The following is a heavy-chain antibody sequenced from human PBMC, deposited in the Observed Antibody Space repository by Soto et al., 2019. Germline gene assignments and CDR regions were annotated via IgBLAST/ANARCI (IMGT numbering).Heavy chain of an antibody. V-gene: IGHV3-33*01. CDR1: GFTFSSYG. Sequence: TGGSLRLSCAASGFTFSSYGMHWVRQAPGKGLEWVAIIWYDGSDKYYADSMKGRFTISRDNSKNTVYLQMDSLRAEDTAVYYCAREGQQPADYWGQGTLVTAPQ. D-gene: IGHD6-13*01. CDR3: AREGQQPADY. J-gene: IGHJ4*02. CDR2: IWYDGSDK.